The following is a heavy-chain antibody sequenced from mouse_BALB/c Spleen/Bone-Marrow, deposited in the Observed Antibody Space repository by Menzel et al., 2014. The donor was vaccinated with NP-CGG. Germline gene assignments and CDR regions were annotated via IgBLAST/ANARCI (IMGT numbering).Heavy chain of an antibody. CDR1: GSTFSDYY. CDR3: ARDGNFAMDY. Sequence: EVKLVESGGGLVKPGGSLKLSCALLGSTFSDYYRYWVRQIRERGLEGVATLNDGGSYTYYPDSVKGRFTISRDNAKNNLYLQMSSLKSEDTAMYYCARDGNFAMDYWGQGTSVTVSS. V-gene: IGHV5-4*02. CDR2: LNDGGSYT. D-gene: IGHD2-1*01. J-gene: IGHJ4*01.